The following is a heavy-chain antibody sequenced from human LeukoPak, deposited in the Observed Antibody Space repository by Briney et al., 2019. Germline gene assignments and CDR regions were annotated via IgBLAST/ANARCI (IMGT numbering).Heavy chain of an antibody. V-gene: IGHV3-13*01. D-gene: IGHD5-24*01. J-gene: IGHJ6*02. Sequence: GGSLRLSCAASGFTFSSFDMHWVRQSTGQGLEWVSTIGTASDTYYPGSVKGRFTISRDNAKNSLYLQMNSLRAEDTAVYYCARDRTRRDGYNSDSYYYGMDVWGQGTTVTVSS. CDR2: IGTASDT. CDR1: GFTFSSFD. CDR3: ARDRTRRDGYNSDSYYYGMDV.